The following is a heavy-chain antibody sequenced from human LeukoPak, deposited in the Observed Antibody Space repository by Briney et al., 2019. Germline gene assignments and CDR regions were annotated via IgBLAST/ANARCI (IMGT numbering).Heavy chain of an antibody. CDR3: AKVLGWELLDYYFDY. D-gene: IGHD1-26*01. CDR2: IYSGGST. Sequence: GGSLRLSCAASGFTVSSNYMSWVRQAPGKGLEWVSVIYSGGSTYYADSVKGRFTISRDNSKNTLYLQMNSLRAEDTAVYYCAKVLGWELLDYYFDYWGQGTLVTVSS. V-gene: IGHV3-53*01. J-gene: IGHJ4*02. CDR1: GFTVSSNY.